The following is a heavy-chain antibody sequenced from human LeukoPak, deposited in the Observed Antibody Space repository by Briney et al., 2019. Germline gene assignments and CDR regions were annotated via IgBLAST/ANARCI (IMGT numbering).Heavy chain of an antibody. V-gene: IGHV1-69*08. CDR1: GGIFSSYT. CDR3: ARADTAMETDYFDY. Sequence: ASVKVSCKASGGIFSSYTISWVRQAPGQGLEWMGRIIPILGTANYAQKFQGRVTITADKSTSTAYMELSSLRSEDTAVYYCARADTAMETDYFDYWGQGTLVTVSS. D-gene: IGHD5-18*01. J-gene: IGHJ4*02. CDR2: IIPILGTA.